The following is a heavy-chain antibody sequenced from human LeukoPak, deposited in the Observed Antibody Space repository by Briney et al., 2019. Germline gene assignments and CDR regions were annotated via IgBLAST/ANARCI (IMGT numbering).Heavy chain of an antibody. CDR1: GFTFSSYA. V-gene: IGHV3-30-3*01. D-gene: IGHD6-19*01. CDR3: ARDERGQRLFPRGDLDY. CDR2: ISYDGSNK. Sequence: GGSLRLSCAASGFTFSSYAMHWVRQAPGKGLEWVAVISYDGSNKYYADSVKGRFTISRDNSKNTLYLQMNSLRAEDTAVYYCARDERGQRLFPRGDLDYWGQGTLVTVSS. J-gene: IGHJ4*02.